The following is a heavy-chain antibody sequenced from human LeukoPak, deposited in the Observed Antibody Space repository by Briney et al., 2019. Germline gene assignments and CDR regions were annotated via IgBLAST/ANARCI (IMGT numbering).Heavy chain of an antibody. CDR3: AKRSYDFWNTYYSGYYFDY. Sequence: GGSLRLSCAASGFTFSSYAMSWVRQAPGKGLEWVSAIGGSGGTTYYADSVKGRFTISRDNSENTLYLQMNSLRAEDTAVYYCAKRSYDFWNTYYSGYYFDYWGQGTLVTVSS. CDR2: IGGSGGTT. D-gene: IGHD3-3*01. CDR1: GFTFSSYA. V-gene: IGHV3-23*01. J-gene: IGHJ4*02.